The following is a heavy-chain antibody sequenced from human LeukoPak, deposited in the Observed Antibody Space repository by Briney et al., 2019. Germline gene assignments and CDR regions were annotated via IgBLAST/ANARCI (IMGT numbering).Heavy chain of an antibody. Sequence: GGCLRLSCAASGFTFSSYSMNWVRQAPGKGLEWVSSISSSSSYIYYADSVKGRFTISRDNAKNSLYLQMNSLRAEDTAVYYCARAVAAAGRSWWFDPWGQGTLVTVSS. V-gene: IGHV3-21*01. CDR3: ARAVAAAGRSWWFDP. CDR2: ISSSSSYI. D-gene: IGHD6-13*01. CDR1: GFTFSSYS. J-gene: IGHJ5*02.